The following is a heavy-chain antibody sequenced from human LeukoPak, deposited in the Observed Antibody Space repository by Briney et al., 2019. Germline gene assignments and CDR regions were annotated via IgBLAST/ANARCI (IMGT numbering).Heavy chain of an antibody. CDR1: GVSISSTHYY. CDR3: ARDPAWPYFDY. CDR2: VSYSEST. V-gene: IGHV4-39*07. J-gene: IGHJ4*02. Sequence: SETLSLTCSVSGVSISSTHYYWGWIRQPPGKGLEWIGSVSYSESTYYSPSLKSRVTISVDASKNQFSLKLNSVTAADTAVYYCARDPAWPYFDYWGQGTLVTVSS.